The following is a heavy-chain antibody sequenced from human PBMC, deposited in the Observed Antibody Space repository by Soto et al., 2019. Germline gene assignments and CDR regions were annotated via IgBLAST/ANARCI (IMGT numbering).Heavy chain of an antibody. D-gene: IGHD1-1*01. V-gene: IGHV3-74*01. Sequence: LRLSCAASGFAFSSYWMHWVRQTPGKGPVCVSRIYNDGSRTAYADSVKGRFTISRDNAKNTMYLQMSSLTVEDTAVYYCARDLSGDTTPYFDLWGQGTLVTVSS. CDR1: GFAFSSYW. CDR2: IYNDGSRT. J-gene: IGHJ4*02. CDR3: ARDLSGDTTPYFDL.